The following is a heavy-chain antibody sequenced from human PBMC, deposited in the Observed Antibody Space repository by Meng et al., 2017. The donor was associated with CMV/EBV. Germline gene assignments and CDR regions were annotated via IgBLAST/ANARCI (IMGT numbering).Heavy chain of an antibody. V-gene: IGHV3-9*01. J-gene: IGHJ5*02. Sequence: SLKISCAASGFTFSSYSMNWVRQAPGKGLEWVSGISWNSGSIGYADSVKGRFTISRDNAKNSLYLQMNSLRAEDTALYYCAKAAARSWFDPWGQGTLVTVSS. CDR1: GFTFSSYS. CDR3: AKAAARSWFDP. D-gene: IGHD6-6*01. CDR2: ISWNSGSI.